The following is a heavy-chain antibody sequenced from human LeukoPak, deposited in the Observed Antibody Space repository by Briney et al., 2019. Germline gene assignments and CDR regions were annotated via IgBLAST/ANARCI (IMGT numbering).Heavy chain of an antibody. CDR2: INHSGST. Sequence: SETLSLTCAVYGGSFSGYYWSWIRQPPGKGLEWIGEINHSGSTNYNPSLKSRVTISVDTSKNQFSLKLSSVTAADTAVYYCAREGNDYGDYNDHYWGQGTLVTVSS. J-gene: IGHJ4*02. V-gene: IGHV4-34*01. CDR1: GGSFSGYY. D-gene: IGHD4-17*01. CDR3: AREGNDYGDYNDHY.